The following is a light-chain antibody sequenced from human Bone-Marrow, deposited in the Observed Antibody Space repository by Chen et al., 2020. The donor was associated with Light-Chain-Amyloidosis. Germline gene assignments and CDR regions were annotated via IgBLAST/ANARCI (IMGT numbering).Light chain of an antibody. CDR2: DDS. CDR1: NIGSTS. CDR3: QVWDRSSDRPV. Sequence: SYVLTQPSSVSVAPGQTATIACGGNNIGSTSVHWYQQTPGQAPLLVVYDDSDRPSGIPARLSGSYSGHAATLPISWGEAGDEADHYGQVWDRSSDRPVFGGGTTLTVL. V-gene: IGLV3-21*02. J-gene: IGLJ3*02.